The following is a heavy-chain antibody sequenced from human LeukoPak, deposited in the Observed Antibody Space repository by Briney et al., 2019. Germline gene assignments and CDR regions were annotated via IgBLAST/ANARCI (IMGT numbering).Heavy chain of an antibody. J-gene: IGHJ4*02. CDR2: ISGSGCST. CDR1: GFTFSSYA. D-gene: IGHD3-16*02. CDR3: AKVSSGPGGITFGGVIVPPFDY. V-gene: IGHV3-23*01. Sequence: GWSLRLSCAASGFTFSSYAMSWVRQAPGKGLEWVSAISGSGCSTYYADSVKGRFTISRDNSKNTLYLQMNSLRAEDTAVYYCAKVSSGPGGITFGGVIVPPFDYWGQGTLVTVSS.